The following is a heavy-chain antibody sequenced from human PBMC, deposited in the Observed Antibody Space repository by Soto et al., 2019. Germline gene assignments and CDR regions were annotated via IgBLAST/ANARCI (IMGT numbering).Heavy chain of an antibody. Sequence: GGSLRLSCAASGFTFSSYGMHWVRQAPGKGLEWVAVIWYDGSNKYYADSVKGRFTISRDNSKNTLYLQMNSLRAEDTAVYYCARDHYSYGYMYYYYGMDVWGQGTTVTVSS. CDR3: ARDHYSYGYMYYYYGMDV. V-gene: IGHV3-33*01. D-gene: IGHD5-18*01. J-gene: IGHJ6*02. CDR1: GFTFSSYG. CDR2: IWYDGSNK.